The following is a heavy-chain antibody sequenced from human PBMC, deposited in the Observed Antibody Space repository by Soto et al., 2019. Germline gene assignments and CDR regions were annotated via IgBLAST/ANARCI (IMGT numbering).Heavy chain of an antibody. V-gene: IGHV4-30-2*06. Sequence: SETLSLTFSVCGYTMSYGAYSWGWIRESVGTGLGWLGYIYHLESTYYHPSFSRHLSLSIDRPRKQFFLSLSSMADSDEDDHDCVRGGGYDSFDFWGQGIQVTVSS. CDR1: GYTMSYGAYS. D-gene: IGHD2-15*01. CDR2: IYHLEST. J-gene: IGHJ4*02. CDR3: VRGGGYDSFDF.